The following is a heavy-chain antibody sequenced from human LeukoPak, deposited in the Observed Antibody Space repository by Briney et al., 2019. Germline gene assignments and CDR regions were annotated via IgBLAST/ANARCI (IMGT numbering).Heavy chain of an antibody. J-gene: IGHJ5*02. CDR3: AILSWDGRGTFS. CDR1: GFTFSTYS. Sequence: GGSLRLSCAASGFTFSTYSMSWVRQAPGKGLEWVSAIRGGAENTFYADSVRGRFTISRDNYKDTLTLQMNSLRAEDTAIYYCAILSWDGRGTFSWGQGTLVTVSS. CDR2: IRGGAENT. V-gene: IGHV3-23*01. D-gene: IGHD2/OR15-2a*01.